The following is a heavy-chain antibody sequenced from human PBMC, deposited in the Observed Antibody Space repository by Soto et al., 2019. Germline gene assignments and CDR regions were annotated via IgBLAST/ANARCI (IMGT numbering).Heavy chain of an antibody. D-gene: IGHD3-10*01. Sequence: ASVKVSCKAPGYTFTSYGISWVRQSPGQGLEWMGWISAYNGNTNYAQKLQGRVTMTTDTSTSTAYMELRSLRSDDTAVYYCARAVVLWFGELYDAFDIWGQGTMVTVSS. CDR3: ARAVVLWFGELYDAFDI. J-gene: IGHJ3*02. CDR1: GYTFTSYG. V-gene: IGHV1-18*01. CDR2: ISAYNGNT.